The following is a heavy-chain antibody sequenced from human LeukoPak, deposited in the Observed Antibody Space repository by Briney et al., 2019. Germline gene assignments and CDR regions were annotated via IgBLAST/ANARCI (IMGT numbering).Heavy chain of an antibody. CDR2: ISWNSGSI. Sequence: PGGSLRLSCAASGFSFDDYAMHWVRQAPGKGLEWVSGISWNSGSIGYADSVKGRFTISRDNAKNSVYLQMNSLRAEDTALYYCAKDQDYGDYIDYWGQGTLVTVSS. CDR3: AKDQDYGDYIDY. V-gene: IGHV3-9*01. J-gene: IGHJ4*02. CDR1: GFSFDDYA. D-gene: IGHD4-17*01.